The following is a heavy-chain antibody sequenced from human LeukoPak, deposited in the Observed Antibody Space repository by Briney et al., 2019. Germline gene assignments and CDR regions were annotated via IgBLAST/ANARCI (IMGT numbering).Heavy chain of an antibody. J-gene: IGHJ4*02. Sequence: GGSLRLSCAASGFTFSSYGMHWVRQAPGKGLEWVAVISYDGGNKYYADSVKGRFTISRDNSKNTLYLQMNSLRAEDTAVYYCAKEEEYYFDYWGQGTLVTVSS. CDR2: ISYDGGNK. D-gene: IGHD3-10*01. CDR3: AKEEEYYFDY. CDR1: GFTFSSYG. V-gene: IGHV3-30*18.